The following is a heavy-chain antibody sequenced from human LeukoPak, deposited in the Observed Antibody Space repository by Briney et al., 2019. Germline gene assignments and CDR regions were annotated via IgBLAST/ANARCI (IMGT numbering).Heavy chain of an antibody. CDR2: IIPIFGTA. J-gene: IGHJ4*02. V-gene: IGHV1-69*01. D-gene: IGHD1-26*01. Sequence: GSSVKVSCKASGGTFSSYAISWVRQAPGQGLEWMGGIIPIFGTANYAQKFQGRVTITADESTSTAYMELSSLRSEDTAVYYCARVGGSYSHHFDYWGQGTLVAASS. CDR3: ARVGGSYSHHFDY. CDR1: GGTFSSYA.